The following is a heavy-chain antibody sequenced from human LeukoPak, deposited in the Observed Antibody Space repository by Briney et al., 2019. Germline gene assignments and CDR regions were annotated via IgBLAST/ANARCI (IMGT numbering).Heavy chain of an antibody. D-gene: IGHD3-22*01. Sequence: GESLKISCEGSGDSFNTYWNGWVRQMPGKGLEWMGSFNPGDSGTRYSPSFQGQVTITAENSISTPYLQWSSLKTSETAMYYCATRYHDCSGYSRQFDYWGQGTLVTVSS. CDR3: ATRYHDCSGYSRQFDY. V-gene: IGHV5-51*01. CDR1: GDSFNTYW. J-gene: IGHJ4*02. CDR2: FNPGDSGT.